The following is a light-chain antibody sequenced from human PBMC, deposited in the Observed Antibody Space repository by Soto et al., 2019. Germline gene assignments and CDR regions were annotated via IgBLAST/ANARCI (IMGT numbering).Light chain of an antibody. CDR1: QSFNKNF. J-gene: IGKJ4*01. V-gene: IGKV3-20*01. CDR3: RQYCSSPPS. CDR2: GAS. Sequence: EIVLPQSPGTLSLSPGERATLSCRASQSFNKNFLAWYQQKLGQAPRLLISGASNRATGIPDRFSGSGSGTDFSHTIDSRGPEDLAVYFCRQYCSSPPSFGGGTKVAIK.